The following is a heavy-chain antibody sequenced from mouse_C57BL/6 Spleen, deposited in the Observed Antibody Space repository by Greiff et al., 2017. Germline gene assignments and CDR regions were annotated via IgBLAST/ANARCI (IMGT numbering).Heavy chain of an antibody. CDR1: GFTFSDYG. D-gene: IGHD2-2*01. CDR2: ISSGSSTI. V-gene: IGHV5-17*01. CDR3: ARMEVTRAMDY. J-gene: IGHJ4*01. Sequence: EVKLMESGGGLVKPGGSLKLSCAASGFTFSDYGMHWVRQAPEKGLEWVAYISSGSSTIYYADTVKGRFTISRDNAKNTLFLQMTSLRSEDTAMYYCARMEVTRAMDYWGQGTSVTVSS.